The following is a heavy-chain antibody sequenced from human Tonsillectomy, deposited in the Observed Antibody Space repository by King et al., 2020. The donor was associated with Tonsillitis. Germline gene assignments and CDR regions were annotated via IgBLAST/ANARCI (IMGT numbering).Heavy chain of an antibody. CDR1: GFTFSSYS. Sequence: VQLVESGGGLVKPGGSLRLSCAASGFTFSSYSMNWVRQAPGKGLEWVSSISSSSSYIYYADSVKGRFTISRDNAKNSLYLQMNSLRAEDTAVYYCARDQAGLDDFWSGYMDVWGKGTTVTVSS. CDR2: ISSSSSYI. CDR3: ARDQAGLDDFWSGYMDV. V-gene: IGHV3-21*01. D-gene: IGHD3-3*01. J-gene: IGHJ6*03.